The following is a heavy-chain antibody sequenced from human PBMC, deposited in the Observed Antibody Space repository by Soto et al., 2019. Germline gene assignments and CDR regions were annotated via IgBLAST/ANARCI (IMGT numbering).Heavy chain of an antibody. CDR2: IYYSGST. V-gene: IGHV4-39*07. Sequence: SETLSLTCTVSGGSISSSSYYWGWIRQPPGKGLEWIGSIYYSGSTYYNPSLKSRVTISVDTSKNQFSLKLSSVTAADTAVYYCARDRSSWYGLGYWGQGTLVTVSS. CDR1: GGSISSSSYY. D-gene: IGHD6-13*01. CDR3: ARDRSSWYGLGY. J-gene: IGHJ4*02.